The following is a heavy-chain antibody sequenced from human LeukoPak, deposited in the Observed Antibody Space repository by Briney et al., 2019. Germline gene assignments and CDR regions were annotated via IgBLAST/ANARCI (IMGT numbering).Heavy chain of an antibody. D-gene: IGHD3-9*01. CDR2: IYYSGST. CDR1: GGSISSGGYY. Sequence: PSQTLSLTCTVSGGSISSGGYYWSWIRQHPGKGLEWIGYIYYSGSTYYNPSLKSRVTISVDTSKNQFSLKLSSVTAADTAVYYCARTYDILTGRDYYFDYWGQGTLVTVSS. V-gene: IGHV4-31*03. CDR3: ARTYDILTGRDYYFDY. J-gene: IGHJ4*02.